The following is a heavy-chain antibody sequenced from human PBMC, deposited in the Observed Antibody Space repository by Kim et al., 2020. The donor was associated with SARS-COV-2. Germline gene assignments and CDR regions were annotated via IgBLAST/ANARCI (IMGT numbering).Heavy chain of an antibody. J-gene: IGHJ5*02. D-gene: IGHD2-2*02. Sequence: NRSLKSRVTMSVDQSKNQFSLKVTSVTAADTAVYYCARCHVNTLSFWFDPWGQGALVAVSS. CDR3: ARCHVNTLSFWFDP. V-gene: IGHV4-4*02.